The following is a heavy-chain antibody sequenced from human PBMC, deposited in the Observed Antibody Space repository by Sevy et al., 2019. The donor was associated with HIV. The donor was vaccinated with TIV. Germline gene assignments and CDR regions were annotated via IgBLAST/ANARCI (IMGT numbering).Heavy chain of an antibody. Sequence: SGPRLVNPTQTLTLTCTFSGFSLSTSKLCVSWIRQPPGKALEWLALIDWDDDKYYSTSLKTRLTISKDTSKNQVVLTMTNMDPVEAATPFCARIRGSREWGYYFDYWGQGTLVTVSS. CDR2: IDWDDDK. CDR1: GFSLSTSKLC. D-gene: IGHD2-8*01. V-gene: IGHV2-70*01. CDR3: ARIRGSREWGYYFDY. J-gene: IGHJ4*02.